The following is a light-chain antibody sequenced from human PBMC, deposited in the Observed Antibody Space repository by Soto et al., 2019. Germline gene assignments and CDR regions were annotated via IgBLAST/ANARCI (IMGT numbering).Light chain of an antibody. CDR3: QHYGTSAL. V-gene: IGKV3-20*01. CDR2: GAS. Sequence: EIVLTQSPGTLSLSPGERATLSCRASQSVSSSYLAWYQQKPGQAPRLLIYGASSRATGIPDRFSGSGSGTDVSLTISRLEPEDFAVYYCQHYGTSALFGPGTKVDIK. CDR1: QSVSSSY. J-gene: IGKJ3*01.